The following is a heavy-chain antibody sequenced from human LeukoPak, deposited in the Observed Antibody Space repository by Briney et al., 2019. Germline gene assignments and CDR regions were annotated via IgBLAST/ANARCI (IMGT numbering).Heavy chain of an antibody. J-gene: IGHJ6*03. CDR2: IYYSGST. D-gene: IGHD6-13*01. V-gene: IGHV4-59*01. Sequence: PSETLSLTCTVSGGSISSYYWSCIRQPPGKGLEWIGYIYYSGSTNYSPSLKSRVTISVDTSKNQFSLKLSSVTAADTAVYYCARARRQQRYYYMDVWGKGTTVTVSS. CDR3: ARARRQQRYYYMDV. CDR1: GGSISSYY.